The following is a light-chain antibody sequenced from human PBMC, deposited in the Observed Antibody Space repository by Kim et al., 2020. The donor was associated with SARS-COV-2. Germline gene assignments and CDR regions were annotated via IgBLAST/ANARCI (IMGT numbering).Light chain of an antibody. Sequence: SYELTQPPSVSVAPGKTATITCGGDDIGTKSVHWYQQKPGQAPVLVIYYDSDRPSGIPERFSGSNSDNTATLTISRVEAGDEADYYCQVWDTISDHYVFG. CDR2: YDS. CDR1: DIGTKS. V-gene: IGLV3-21*04. J-gene: IGLJ1*01. CDR3: QVWDTISDHYV.